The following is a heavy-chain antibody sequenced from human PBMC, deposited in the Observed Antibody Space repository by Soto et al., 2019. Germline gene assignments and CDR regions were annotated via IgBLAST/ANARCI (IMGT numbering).Heavy chain of an antibody. J-gene: IGHJ4*02. CDR3: ARKPRFAAAEFDY. V-gene: IGHV4-28*01. CDR1: DYSINSDSNL. CDR2: IHSGGSS. Sequence: SETLSLTCTVSDYSINSDSNLWGWIRQPPGKGLEWIGYIHSGGSSYYNPSLKSRVTMSVDTAKNQFTLKLTSVTAVDTAVYYCARKPRFAAAEFDYWGQGVLVTVSS. D-gene: IGHD6-13*01.